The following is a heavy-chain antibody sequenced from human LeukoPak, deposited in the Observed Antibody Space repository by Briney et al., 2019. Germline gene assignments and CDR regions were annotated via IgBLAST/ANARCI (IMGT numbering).Heavy chain of an antibody. V-gene: IGHV3-23*01. CDR3: AKPHCTNGVCYRVHAFDI. CDR2: ISGSGGST. Sequence: GGSLRLSCAASGFTFSSYAMSWVRQAPGKGLEWVSAISGSGGSTYYAHSVKGRVTISRDNSKNTPYLQMNSLRAEDTAVYYCAKPHCTNGVCYRVHAFDIWGQGTMVTVSS. CDR1: GFTFSSYA. D-gene: IGHD2-8*01. J-gene: IGHJ3*02.